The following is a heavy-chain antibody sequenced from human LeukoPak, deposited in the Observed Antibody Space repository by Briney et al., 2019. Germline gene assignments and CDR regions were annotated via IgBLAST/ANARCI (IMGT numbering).Heavy chain of an antibody. CDR2: IYYSGST. CDR3: ARGSSPNYFDY. J-gene: IGHJ4*02. CDR1: GGSISSYY. Sequence: ASETLSLTCTVSGGSISSYYWSWIRQPPGKGLEWIGYIYYSGSTNYNPSLKSRVTISVDTSKNQFSLKLSSVTAADTAVYYCARGSSPNYFDYWGQGTLVTVSS. D-gene: IGHD6-13*01. V-gene: IGHV4-59*01.